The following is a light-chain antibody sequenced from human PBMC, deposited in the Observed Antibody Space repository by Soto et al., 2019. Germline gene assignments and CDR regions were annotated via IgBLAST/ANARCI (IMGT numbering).Light chain of an antibody. CDR2: GAS. V-gene: IGKV3D-15*01. Sequence: EIVMTQSPATLSVSPGERATLSCRASQSVSSNLAWYQQKPGQAPRLLIYGASTRATGIPARFSGSGSGTEFTLTISSLQSEDFAVYYCQQYNKWHLTFGGGTKVEIK. CDR1: QSVSSN. CDR3: QQYNKWHLT. J-gene: IGKJ4*01.